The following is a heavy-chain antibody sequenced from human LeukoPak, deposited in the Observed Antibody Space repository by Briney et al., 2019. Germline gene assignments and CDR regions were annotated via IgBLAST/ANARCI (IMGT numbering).Heavy chain of an antibody. CDR2: INPNSGGT. Sequence: ASVKVSCKASGYTFTGYYMHWVRQAPGQGLEWMGWINPNSGGTNYAQKFQGWVTMTRDTSISTAYMELSRLRSDDTAVYYCGRDVAAAGGDIWFDPWGQGTLVTVSS. V-gene: IGHV1-2*04. J-gene: IGHJ5*02. CDR1: GYTFTGYY. CDR3: GRDVAAAGGDIWFDP. D-gene: IGHD6-13*01.